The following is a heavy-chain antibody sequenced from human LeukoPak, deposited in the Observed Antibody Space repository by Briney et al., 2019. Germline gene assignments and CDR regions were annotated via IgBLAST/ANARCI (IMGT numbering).Heavy chain of an antibody. CDR2: ISYDGSNK. D-gene: IGHD3-3*01. CDR1: GFTFSSYA. J-gene: IGHJ4*02. V-gene: IGHV3-30*04. Sequence: GRSLRLSCAASGFTFSSYAMHWVRQAPGKGLEWVAVISYDGSNKYYADSVKGRFTISRDNSKNTLYLQMNSLRAEDTAVYYCARSGYYELSVADYWGQGTLVTVSS. CDR3: ARSGYYELSVADY.